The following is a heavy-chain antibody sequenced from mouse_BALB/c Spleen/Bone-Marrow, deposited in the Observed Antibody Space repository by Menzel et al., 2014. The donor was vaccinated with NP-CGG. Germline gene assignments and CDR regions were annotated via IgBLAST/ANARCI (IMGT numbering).Heavy chain of an antibody. Sequence: EVQLQESGAELVKPGASVKLSCTASGFNIKDTYMHWAKQRPEQGLEWIGRIDPANGNTKYDPKFQGKATITADTSSNTAYLQLSSLTSEDTAVYYCAPYYYGSSLFAYWGQGTLVTVSA. CDR1: GFNIKDTY. CDR2: IDPANGNT. CDR3: APYYYGSSLFAY. J-gene: IGHJ3*01. V-gene: IGHV14-3*02. D-gene: IGHD1-1*01.